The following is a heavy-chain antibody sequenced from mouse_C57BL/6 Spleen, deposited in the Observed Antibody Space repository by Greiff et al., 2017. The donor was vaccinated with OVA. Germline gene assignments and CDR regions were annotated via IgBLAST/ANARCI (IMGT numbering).Heavy chain of an antibody. CDR1: GFTFSSYG. CDR2: ISSGGSYT. V-gene: IGHV5-6*01. Sequence: EVQLVESGGDLVKPGGSLKLSCAASGFTFSSYGMSWVRQTPDKRLEWVATISSGGSYTYYPDSVNGRFTISRDNAKNTLYLQMSSLKSEDTAMYYCARNHYYGSSPYAMDYWGQGTSVTVSS. J-gene: IGHJ4*01. D-gene: IGHD1-1*01. CDR3: ARNHYYGSSPYAMDY.